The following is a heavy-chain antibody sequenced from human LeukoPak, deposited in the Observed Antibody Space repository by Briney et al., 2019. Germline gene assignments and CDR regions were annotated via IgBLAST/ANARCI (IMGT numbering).Heavy chain of an antibody. V-gene: IGHV3-7*03. D-gene: IGHD3-3*01. J-gene: IGHJ4*02. CDR2: IQEDGSGK. CDR1: GFTFSNYW. CDR3: ARSSPAIGVGL. Sequence: GGSLRLSCAASGFTFSNYWISWVRQATGKGLEWVANIQEDGSGKYYVDSVRGRFTISRDNAKNSLYLQMSSLRVEDTAVYYCARSSPAIGVGLWGQGTLVTVSS.